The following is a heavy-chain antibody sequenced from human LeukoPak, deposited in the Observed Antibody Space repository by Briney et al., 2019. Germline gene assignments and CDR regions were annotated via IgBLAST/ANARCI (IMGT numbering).Heavy chain of an antibody. V-gene: IGHV3-7*01. J-gene: IGHJ4*02. CDR1: EFTFSSYW. CDR3: ARGGAVRLDY. Sequence: GGSLRLSCAASEFTFSSYWMSWVRQAPGKGLEWVANINEDGSVKDYVDSVKGRYTISRDNARNSLYLQMDSLRAEDTAVYYCARGGAVRLDYWGQGTLVTVSS. CDR2: INEDGSVK. D-gene: IGHD6-6*01.